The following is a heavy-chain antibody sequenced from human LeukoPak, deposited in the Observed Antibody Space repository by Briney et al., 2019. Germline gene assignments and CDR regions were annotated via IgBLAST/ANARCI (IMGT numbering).Heavy chain of an antibody. CDR2: IIPIFGTA. Sequence: ASVKVSCKASGGTFSSYAISWVRQAPGQGLEWMGGIIPIFGTANYAQKFQGRVTITTDESTSTAYMELSSLRSEDTAVYYCAREPGDGYYFDYWGQGTLVTVSS. J-gene: IGHJ4*02. CDR3: AREPGDGYYFDY. CDR1: GGTFSSYA. D-gene: IGHD3-10*01. V-gene: IGHV1-69*05.